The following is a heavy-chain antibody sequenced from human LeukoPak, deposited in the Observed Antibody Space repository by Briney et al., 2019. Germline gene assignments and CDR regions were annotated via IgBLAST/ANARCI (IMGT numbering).Heavy chain of an antibody. V-gene: IGHV3-23*01. J-gene: IGHJ4*02. D-gene: IGHD5-12*01. CDR2: ISGSGGTP. CDR3: AKVYGSGYDWGGFDY. CDR1: GFTFSTYA. Sequence: GGSLRLSCAASGFTFSTYAMNWVRQAPGKGLEWVSTISGSGGTPHYADSVKGRFTISRDNSKNTLHLQMNSLRAEDTAVYYCAKVYGSGYDWGGFDYWGQGTLVTVSS.